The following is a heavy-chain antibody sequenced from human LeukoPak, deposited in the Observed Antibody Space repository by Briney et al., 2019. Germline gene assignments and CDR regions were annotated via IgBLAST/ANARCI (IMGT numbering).Heavy chain of an antibody. CDR3: ATDRTAYGYPLRYFDL. J-gene: IGHJ2*01. CDR1: GYTFTSYG. D-gene: IGHD5-24*01. CDR2: ISAYNGNT. Sequence: ASVKVSCKASGYTFTSYGISWVRQAPGQGLEWMGWISAYNGNTNYAQKLQGRVTMTTDTSTSTAYMELRSLRSDDTAVYYCATDRTAYGYPLRYFDLWGRGTLVTVSS. V-gene: IGHV1-18*01.